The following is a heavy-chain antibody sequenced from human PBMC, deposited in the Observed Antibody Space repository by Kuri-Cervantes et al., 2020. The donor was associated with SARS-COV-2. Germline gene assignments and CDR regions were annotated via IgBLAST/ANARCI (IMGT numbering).Heavy chain of an antibody. V-gene: IGHV4-34*01. CDR3: ARPRYSSGWYWGFDY. CDR2: INHSGST. CDR1: GGSFSGYY. J-gene: IGHJ4*02. Sequence: SETLSLTCAVYGGSFSGYYWSWIRQPPGKGLEWIGEINHSGSTNYNPSLKSRVTISVDTSKNQFSLRLTSVTAADTAVYYCARPRYSSGWYWGFDYWGQGTQVTVSS. D-gene: IGHD6-19*01.